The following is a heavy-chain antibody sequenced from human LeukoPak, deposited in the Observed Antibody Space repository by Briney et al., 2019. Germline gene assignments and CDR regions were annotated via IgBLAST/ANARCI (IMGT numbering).Heavy chain of an antibody. CDR1: GGSISSYY. CDR3: ARGEAATFGAVDI. Sequence: SETLSLTCTVSGGSISSYYWSWIRQPPGKGMEWIGYIYYSGSTNYNPSLKSRVTISVDTSKNQFSLKLSSVTAADTAVYYCARGEAATFGAVDIWGQGTMVTVSS. J-gene: IGHJ3*02. D-gene: IGHD6-13*01. CDR2: IYYSGST. V-gene: IGHV4-59*08.